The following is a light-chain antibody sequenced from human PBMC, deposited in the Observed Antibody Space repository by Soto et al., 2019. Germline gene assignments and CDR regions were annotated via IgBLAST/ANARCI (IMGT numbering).Light chain of an antibody. J-gene: IGKJ1*01. CDR3: QHYNSYSEA. V-gene: IGKV1-5*03. CDR2: KAS. Sequence: DLQMTHSLSTLSESVSFRVTITCRASQTISSWLAWYQQKPGKAPKLLIYKASTLKSGVPSRFSGSGSGTEFTLTISSLQPDDFATYYCQHYNSYSEAFGQGTKVDI. CDR1: QTISSW.